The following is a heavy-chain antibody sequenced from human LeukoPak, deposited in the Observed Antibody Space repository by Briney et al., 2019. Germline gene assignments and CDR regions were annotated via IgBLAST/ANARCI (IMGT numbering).Heavy chain of an antibody. D-gene: IGHD4-17*01. Sequence: PSETLSLTCAVSGGSFSGYYWTWIRQPPGEGLEWIGEINHSGSANYNPSLKSRVTISLDTSKNQFSLKLSSVTAADTAVYYCARAQGTVTTHWGQGTLVTVSS. CDR3: ARAQGTVTTH. J-gene: IGHJ4*02. CDR1: GGSFSGYY. V-gene: IGHV4-34*01. CDR2: INHSGSA.